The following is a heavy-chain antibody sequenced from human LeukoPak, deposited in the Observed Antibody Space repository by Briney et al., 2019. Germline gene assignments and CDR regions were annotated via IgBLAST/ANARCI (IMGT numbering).Heavy chain of an antibody. CDR2: IYSDGTT. V-gene: IGHV3-66*01. J-gene: IGHJ4*02. CDR3: AKCRDGNNWLDY. Sequence: GGSLRLSCAASEFSVSSNCMSWVRKAPGKGLEWVSLIYSDGTTFYADSVKGRFTISRDNSKNTLYLQMNSLRAEDTAVYYCAKCRDGNNWLDYWGQGTLASVSS. CDR1: EFSVSSNC. D-gene: IGHD5-24*01.